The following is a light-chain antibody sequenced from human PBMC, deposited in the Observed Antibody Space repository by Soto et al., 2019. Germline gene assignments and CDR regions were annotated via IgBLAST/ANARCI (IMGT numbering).Light chain of an antibody. CDR3: HQRYNWPRVT. CDR2: DVS. J-gene: IGKJ5*01. CDR1: QSVSNS. V-gene: IGKV3-11*01. Sequence: EIVLTQSPATLSLSPGERVTLSCRDSQSVSNSLAWYQQQPGQPPRLLIYDVSNRATGIPARFSGSGSGTDFTLTITSLEPEDFAVYFCHQRYNWPRVTFGQGTRLEIK.